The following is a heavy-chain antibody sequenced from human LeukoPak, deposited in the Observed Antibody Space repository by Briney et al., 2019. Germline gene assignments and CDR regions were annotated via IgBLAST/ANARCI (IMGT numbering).Heavy chain of an antibody. J-gene: IGHJ4*02. CDR2: INHSGST. CDR1: GGFISGYY. CDR3: ARGSRDTMVRGVIITLGY. D-gene: IGHD3-10*01. V-gene: IGHV4-34*01. Sequence: SETLSLTCAVYGGFISGYYWIWIRQPPGKGLEWIGEINHSGSTNYNPSLKSRVTISVDTSKNQFSQKLSSVTAADTAVYYCARGSRDTMVRGVIITLGYWGQGTLVTVSS.